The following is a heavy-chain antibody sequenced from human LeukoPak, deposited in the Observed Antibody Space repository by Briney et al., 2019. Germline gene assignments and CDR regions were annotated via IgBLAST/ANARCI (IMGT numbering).Heavy chain of an antibody. CDR3: ARSLKAGGDF. J-gene: IGHJ4*02. CDR1: GYTFNDDY. Sequence: GGSVKVSCKTSGYTFNDDYIYWVRQAPEQGLEWMGRIEPSSGGTNYAQKFQGRVTLTRDPSIRTAYIDLKRLTSDDTATYYCARSLKAGGDFWGEGTLVTVSS. CDR2: IEPSSGGT. V-gene: IGHV1-2*06. D-gene: IGHD1-26*01.